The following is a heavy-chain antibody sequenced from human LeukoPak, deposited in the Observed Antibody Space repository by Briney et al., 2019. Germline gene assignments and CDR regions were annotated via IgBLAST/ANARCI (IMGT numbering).Heavy chain of an antibody. CDR3: AREKIGYYDGSGRGWFDP. V-gene: IGHV1-2*02. CDR1: GYTFTAYH. Sequence: ASVKVSCKTSGYTFTAYHIHWVRQAPGQGLEWMGWINPNSGGTNYAQKFQGRVTMTRDTSISTAYMELSRLRSDDTAVYYCAREKIGYYDGSGRGWFDPWGQGTLVTVSS. CDR2: INPNSGGT. J-gene: IGHJ5*02. D-gene: IGHD3-22*01.